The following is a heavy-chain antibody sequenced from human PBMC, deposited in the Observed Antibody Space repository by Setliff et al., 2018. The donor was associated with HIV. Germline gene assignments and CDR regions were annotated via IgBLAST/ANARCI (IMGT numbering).Heavy chain of an antibody. Sequence: VASVKVSCKASGGTFSSYAISWVRQAPGQGLEWMGGIIPIFGTANYAQKFQGRVTITTDESTSTAYMELSSLRSEDTAVYYCARALWAVAGTGYYYYYMDVWGKGTTVTVS. CDR2: IIPIFGTA. CDR3: ARALWAVAGTGYYYYYMDV. J-gene: IGHJ6*03. D-gene: IGHD6-19*01. CDR1: GGTFSSYA. V-gene: IGHV1-69*05.